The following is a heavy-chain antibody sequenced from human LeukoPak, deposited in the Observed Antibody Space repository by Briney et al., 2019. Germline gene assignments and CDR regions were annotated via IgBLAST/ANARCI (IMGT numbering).Heavy chain of an antibody. CDR2: ISSGGDST. D-gene: IGHD2-15*01. J-gene: IGHJ5*02. CDR1: GFAFSSYA. Sequence: QPGGSLRLSCVASGFAFSSYAMTWVRQAPGKGLEWVSTISSGGDSTYYADSVKSRCTISRDNSKNTMYLQMNTLRAEDTAVYYCAKEVVAAPRWFDPWGQGTLVTVSS. V-gene: IGHV3-23*01. CDR3: AKEVVAAPRWFDP.